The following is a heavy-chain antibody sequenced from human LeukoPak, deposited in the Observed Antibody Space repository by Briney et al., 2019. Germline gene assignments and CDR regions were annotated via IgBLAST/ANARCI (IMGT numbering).Heavy chain of an antibody. CDR2: ISGSGGST. Sequence: GGSLRLSCAAPGFTFSSYAMSWVRQAPGKGLEWVSAISGSGGSTYYADSVKGRFTISRDNSKNTLYLQMNSLRAEDTAVYYCAGGPRIAVAGNFDYWGQGTLVTVSS. J-gene: IGHJ4*02. D-gene: IGHD6-19*01. CDR3: AGGPRIAVAGNFDY. V-gene: IGHV3-23*01. CDR1: GFTFSSYA.